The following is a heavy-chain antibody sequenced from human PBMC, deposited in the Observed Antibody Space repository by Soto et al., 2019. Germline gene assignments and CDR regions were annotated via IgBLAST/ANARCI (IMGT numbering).Heavy chain of an antibody. V-gene: IGHV4-39*01. Sequence: PSETLSLTCTVSGGSISSSSYYWGWIRQPPGKGLEWIGSIYYSGSTYYNPSLKSRVTISVDTSKNQFSLKLSSVTAADTAVYYCAVERITIFGVVIAPLDYWGQGTLVTVSS. CDR2: IYYSGST. CDR3: AVERITIFGVVIAPLDY. J-gene: IGHJ4*02. D-gene: IGHD3-3*01. CDR1: GGSISSSSYY.